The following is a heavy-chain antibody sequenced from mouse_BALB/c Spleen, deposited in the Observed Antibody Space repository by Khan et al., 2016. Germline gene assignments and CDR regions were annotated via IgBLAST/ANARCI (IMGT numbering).Heavy chain of an antibody. J-gene: IGHJ1*01. CDR3: AREARDVYWYFDV. V-gene: IGHV14-3*02. CDR1: GFNIKDTY. D-gene: IGHD3-3*01. CDR2: IDPANGNT. Sequence: VQLKQSGAELVKPGASVKLSCTASGFNIKDTYMHWVKQRPEQGLEWIGRIDPANGNTTYDPKFQGKATITADTSSNTAYLQLSSLTSEDTAVYSCAREARDVYWYFDVWGAGTTVTVSS.